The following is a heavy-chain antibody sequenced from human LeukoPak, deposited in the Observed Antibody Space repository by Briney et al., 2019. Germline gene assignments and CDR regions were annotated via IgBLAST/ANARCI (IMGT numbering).Heavy chain of an antibody. J-gene: IGHJ6*03. D-gene: IGHD4-11*01. V-gene: IGHV1-2*02. CDR3: ATSAGDYRAGHYYYMGV. CDR2: INPNTAGT. Sequence: ASVKVSCKASGYTFTGYYFHWVRQAPGQGLEWMGWINPNTAGTNYAQKFLGGVTLTWDTSISTAYMELNRLTPDDTAVYYCATSAGDYRAGHYYYMGVWGKGTSVTVSS. CDR1: GYTFTGYY.